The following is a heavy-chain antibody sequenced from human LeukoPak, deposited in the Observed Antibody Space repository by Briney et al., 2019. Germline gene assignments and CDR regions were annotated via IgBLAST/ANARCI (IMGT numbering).Heavy chain of an antibody. CDR3: TISSSGYYYYYGMDV. CDR2: IRSKANSYAT. J-gene: IGHJ6*02. Sequence: GGSLKLSCAASGFAFSGSAIHWVRQASGKGLEWVGRIRSKANSYATAYAASVKGRFIVSRDDSKNTAYLQMNSLKTEDTAVYYCTISSSGYYYYYGMDVWGQGTTVTVSS. D-gene: IGHD6-25*01. CDR1: GFAFSGSA. V-gene: IGHV3-73*01.